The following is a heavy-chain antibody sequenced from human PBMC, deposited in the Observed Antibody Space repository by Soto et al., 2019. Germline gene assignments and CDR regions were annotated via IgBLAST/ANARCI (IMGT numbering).Heavy chain of an antibody. V-gene: IGHV1-46*01. CDR1: GYTFSTYY. D-gene: IGHD4-4*01. J-gene: IGHJ4*02. CDR2: INPSGGST. CDR3: ARYDYNGYYFDY. Sequence: ASVKVSCKASGYTFSTYYMHWVRQAPGQGYEWMGIINPSGGSTTYAQKFQGGVTMTRDTSTTTVYMELSSLKSEDTAVYYCARYDYNGYYFDYWGQGTLVTVSS.